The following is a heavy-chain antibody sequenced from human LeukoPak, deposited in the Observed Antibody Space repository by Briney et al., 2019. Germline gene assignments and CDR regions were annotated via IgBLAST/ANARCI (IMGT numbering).Heavy chain of an antibody. CDR2: INHSGST. CDR1: GGSFSGYY. J-gene: IGHJ6*02. Sequence: SETLSLTCAVYGGSFSGYYWSWIRQPPGKGPEWIGEINHSGSTNYNPSLKSRVTISVDTSKNQFSLKLSSVTAADTAVYYCARGLVRSSGWRNYYYYYGMDVWGQGTTVTVSS. V-gene: IGHV4-34*01. D-gene: IGHD6-19*01. CDR3: ARGLVRSSGWRNYYYYYGMDV.